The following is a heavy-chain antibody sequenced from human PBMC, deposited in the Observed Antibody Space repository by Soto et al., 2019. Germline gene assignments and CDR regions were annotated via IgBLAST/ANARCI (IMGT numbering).Heavy chain of an antibody. CDR1: GYTLTSYA. CDR3: ARGSIQQQLVFGDY. D-gene: IGHD6-13*01. Sequence: ASVKVFCKASGYTLTSYAMHWVRQAPGQRLEWMGWINAGNGNTKYSQKFQGRVTITRDTSASTAYMELSSLRSEDTAVYYCARGSIQQQLVFGDYWGQGTLVTVSS. J-gene: IGHJ4*02. CDR2: INAGNGNT. V-gene: IGHV1-3*01.